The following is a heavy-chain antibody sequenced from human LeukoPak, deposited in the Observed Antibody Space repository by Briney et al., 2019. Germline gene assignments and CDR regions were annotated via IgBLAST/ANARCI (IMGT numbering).Heavy chain of an antibody. Sequence: SETLSLTCTVSGGSISSGDYYWSWIRQPPGKGLEWIGYIYYSGSTYYNPSLKSRVTISVDTSKNQISLKLSSVTAADTAVYYCARSSGYYYVYFDYWGQGTLVTVS. V-gene: IGHV4-30-4*08. J-gene: IGHJ4*02. CDR1: GGSISSGDYY. CDR3: ARSSGYYYVYFDY. D-gene: IGHD3-22*01. CDR2: IYYSGST.